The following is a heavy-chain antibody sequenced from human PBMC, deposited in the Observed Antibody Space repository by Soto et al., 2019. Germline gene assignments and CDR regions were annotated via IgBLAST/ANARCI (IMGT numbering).Heavy chain of an antibody. Sequence: EVQLLESGGGLVQPGGSLRLSCAASGFTFSSYTMSWVRQAPGKGLEWVSGISATGGSTYYADSVKGGFTFSRDNSKNTLYLQMNSLSAEDTAVYYCAKGFIRDCGGDCTVDTWGQGTLVTVSS. D-gene: IGHD2-21*02. V-gene: IGHV3-23*01. CDR2: ISATGGST. CDR1: GFTFSSYT. J-gene: IGHJ5*02. CDR3: AKGFIRDCGGDCTVDT.